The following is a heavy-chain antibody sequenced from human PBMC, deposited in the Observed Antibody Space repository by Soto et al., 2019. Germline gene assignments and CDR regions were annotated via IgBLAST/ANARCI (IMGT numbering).Heavy chain of an antibody. CDR1: GYTFTSYD. CDR2: MNPNSGNT. Sequence: QVQLVQSGAEVKKPGASVKVSCKASGYTFTSYDINWVRQATGQGLEWMGWMNPNSGNTGYAQKFQGRVTMTRTPSISTAYMELSSLRSEDTAVYYCARGINYYDSGDDAFDIWGQGTMVTVSS. D-gene: IGHD3-10*01. CDR3: ARGINYYDSGDDAFDI. V-gene: IGHV1-8*01. J-gene: IGHJ3*02.